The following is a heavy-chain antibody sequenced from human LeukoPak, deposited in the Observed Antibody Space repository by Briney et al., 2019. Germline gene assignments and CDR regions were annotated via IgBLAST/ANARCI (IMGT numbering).Heavy chain of an antibody. V-gene: IGHV1-2*02. Sequence: ASVKVSCKASGYTFTGNFMHWVRQAPGQGLEWLGWINPNSGGTNFAQNFQGRVTMTRDTSIGTTYMELSRLRSDDTAVYYCAREGSEIYQYYFDYWGQGTLVTVPS. CDR3: AREGSEIYQYYFDY. CDR2: INPNSGGT. J-gene: IGHJ4*02. D-gene: IGHD2-15*01. CDR1: GYTFTGNF.